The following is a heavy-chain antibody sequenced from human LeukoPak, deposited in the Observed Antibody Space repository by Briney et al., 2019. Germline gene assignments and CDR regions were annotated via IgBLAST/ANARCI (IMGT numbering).Heavy chain of an antibody. Sequence: SQTLSLTCAISGDSVSSYSVTWNWIRQSPSRGPEWLGRTYYRSTWYNDYAVSVRGRITVNPDTSKNQFSLHLNSVTPEDTAVYYCARRLTQYDCFDPWGQGILVTVSS. CDR2: TYYRSTWYN. J-gene: IGHJ5*02. CDR1: GDSVSSYSVT. D-gene: IGHD2-2*01. CDR3: ARRLTQYDCFDP. V-gene: IGHV6-1*01.